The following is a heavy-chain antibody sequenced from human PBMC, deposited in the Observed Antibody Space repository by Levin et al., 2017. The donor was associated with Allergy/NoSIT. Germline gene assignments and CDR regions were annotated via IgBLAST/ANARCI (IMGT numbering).Heavy chain of an antibody. CDR2: ISYDGSNK. CDR1: GFTFSSYA. D-gene: IGHD3-22*01. CDR3: ATAPALYDSSGYYRY. J-gene: IGHJ4*02. Sequence: GGSLRLSCAASGFTFSSYAMHWVRQAPGKGLEWVAVISYDGSNKYYADSVKGRFTISRDNSKNTLYLQMNSLRAEDTAVYYCATAPALYDSSGYYRYWGQGTLVTVSS. V-gene: IGHV3-30-3*01.